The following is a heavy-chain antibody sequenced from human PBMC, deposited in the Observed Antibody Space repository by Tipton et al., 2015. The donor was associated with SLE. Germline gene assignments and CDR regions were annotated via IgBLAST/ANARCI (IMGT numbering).Heavy chain of an antibody. Sequence: SLRLSCAASGFSLSPYGMHWFRQAPGKGLEWVAVIWFDGTNENYADSVKGRLTISRDDSKNTLYLQMNMLRTDDTAVYYCARGRGGEFLDYWGQGTLVTVSS. CDR2: IWFDGTNE. V-gene: IGHV3-33*01. J-gene: IGHJ4*02. D-gene: IGHD3-16*01. CDR1: GFSLSPYG. CDR3: ARGRGGEFLDY.